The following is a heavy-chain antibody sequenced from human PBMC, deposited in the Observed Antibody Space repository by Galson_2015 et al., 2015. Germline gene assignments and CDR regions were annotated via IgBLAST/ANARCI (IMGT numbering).Heavy chain of an antibody. CDR3: ASSLDYYHSRDY. D-gene: IGHD3-16*01. J-gene: IGHJ4*02. V-gene: IGHV4-61*01. CDR2: IYSGGNA. Sequence: ETLSLTCSVSGGSVSSGSYYWNWIRQPPGKGLEWIGYIYSGGNANYNPSLESRATISVDTSMNQFALKLNSVTAADTAVYYCASSLDYYHSRDYWGQGALVTVSS. CDR1: GGSVSSGSYY.